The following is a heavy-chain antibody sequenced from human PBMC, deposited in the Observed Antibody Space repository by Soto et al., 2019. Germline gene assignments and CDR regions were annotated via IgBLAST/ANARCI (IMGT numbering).Heavy chain of an antibody. Sequence: QVQLVQSGAELKKPGSSVKVSCEASGGSFTSYSFTWVRQAPGQGLEWMGRIIPIQGKANYALKFQDRVTITADRSTRTVYLELTSLRPEDTAVYSCGKSVLVVGHGYMDVCGKGTSVTGS. V-gene: IGHV1-69*02. CDR3: GKSVLVVGHGYMDV. J-gene: IGHJ6*03. CDR1: GGSFTSYS. CDR2: IIPIQGKA. D-gene: IGHD2-21*01.